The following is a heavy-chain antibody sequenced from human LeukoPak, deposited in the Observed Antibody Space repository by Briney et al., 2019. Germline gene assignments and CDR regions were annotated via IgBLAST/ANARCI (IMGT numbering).Heavy chain of an antibody. CDR3: ARHNTAAAGSYTYHYMDV. D-gene: IGHD6-13*01. Sequence: SETLSLTCTVSGGTISGYYWSWIRQPPGKGPEWIGHIHASGSTDYNPSLKSRVNTSVDTSKNHFSLRLKSVTAADTAIYYCARHNTAAAGSYTYHYMDVWGKGTTVTVSS. V-gene: IGHV4-4*09. J-gene: IGHJ6*03. CDR2: IHASGST. CDR1: GGTISGYY.